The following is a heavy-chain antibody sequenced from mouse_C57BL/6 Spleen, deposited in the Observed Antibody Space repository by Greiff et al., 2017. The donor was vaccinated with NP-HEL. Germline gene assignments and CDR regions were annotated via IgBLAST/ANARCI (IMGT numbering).Heavy chain of an antibody. D-gene: IGHD2-4*01. J-gene: IGHJ3*01. CDR3: ARRGDNDYDGFAY. Sequence: VQLQESGAELVKPGASVKISCKASGYAFSSYWMNWVKQRPGKGLEWIGQIYPGDGDTNYNGKFKGKATLTADKSSSTAYMQLSSLTSEDSAVYFCARRGDNDYDGFAYWGQGTLVTVSA. CDR1: GYAFSSYW. V-gene: IGHV1-80*01. CDR2: IYPGDGDT.